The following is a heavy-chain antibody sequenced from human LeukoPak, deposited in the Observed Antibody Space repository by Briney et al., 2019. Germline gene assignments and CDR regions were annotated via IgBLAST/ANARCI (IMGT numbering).Heavy chain of an antibody. CDR2: IYYSGST. D-gene: IGHD3-22*01. CDR1: GGSISSYY. CDR3: VRQSGFSMIVVVFDY. V-gene: IGHV4-59*08. Sequence: SETLSLTCTVSGGSISSYYWSWIRQPPGKGLEWIGYIYYSGSTNYNPSLKSRVTISVDTSKNQFSLRLSSVTAADSAVYYCVRQSGFSMIVVVFDYWGQGALVTVSS. J-gene: IGHJ4*02.